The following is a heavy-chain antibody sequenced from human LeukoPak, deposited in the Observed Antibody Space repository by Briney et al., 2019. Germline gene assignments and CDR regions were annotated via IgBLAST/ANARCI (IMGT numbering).Heavy chain of an antibody. CDR2: VRGGRDNT. Sequence: PGGSLRLSCAASGFTFSIYAMNWVRQAPGKGLEWVSSVRGGRDNTYYADSVKGRFTISRDNSKNTLYLQMNSLRAEDTAVYYCAKSLIRLVGYDFYYYYMDVWGKGTTVTVSS. CDR1: GFTFSIYA. V-gene: IGHV3-23*01. J-gene: IGHJ6*03. D-gene: IGHD5-12*01. CDR3: AKSLIRLVGYDFYYYYMDV.